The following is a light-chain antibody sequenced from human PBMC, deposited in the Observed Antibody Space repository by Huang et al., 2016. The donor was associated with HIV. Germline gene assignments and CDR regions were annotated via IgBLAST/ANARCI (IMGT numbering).Light chain of an antibody. V-gene: IGKV1-27*01. CDR1: QDINNY. J-gene: IGKJ1*01. CDR3: QKYDSVPRT. CDR2: AAS. Sequence: DIQMTQYPSSLSASVGARVTITCRASQDINNYLAWYQQKAGQVPKLLIYAASALQSGVPSRFRGSGSWTDFTLSITSLQPEDVAIYYCQKYDSVPRTFGQGTKVDI.